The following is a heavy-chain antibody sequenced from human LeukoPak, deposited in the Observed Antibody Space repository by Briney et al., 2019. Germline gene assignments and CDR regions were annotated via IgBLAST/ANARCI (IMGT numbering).Heavy chain of an antibody. CDR3: ARDYYHNNYYMDA. J-gene: IGHJ6*03. CDR2: IKQDGSEK. D-gene: IGHD3-22*01. V-gene: IGHV3-7*01. CDR1: GFTFSSYW. Sequence: QPGGSLRLSCAASGFTFSSYWMSWVRQAPGKGLEWVANIKQDGSEKYYVDSVKGRFTISRDNAKNSLYLQMNSLRAEDTAVYYCARDYYHNNYYMDAWGKGTTVTVSS.